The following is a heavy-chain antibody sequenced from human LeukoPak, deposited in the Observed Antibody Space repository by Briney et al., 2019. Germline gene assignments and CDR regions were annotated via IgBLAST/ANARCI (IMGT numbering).Heavy chain of an antibody. V-gene: IGHV3-7*01. J-gene: IGHJ3*02. Sequence: PGGSLRLSCAPSGFTFSSYWMSWVRQAPGKGLEWVANIKQDGSEKYYVDSVKGRFTISRDNAKNSLYLQMNSLRAEDTAVYYCARDLVEMATIGAFDIWGQGTMVTVSS. CDR3: ARDLVEMATIGAFDI. CDR2: IKQDGSEK. CDR1: GFTFSSYW. D-gene: IGHD5-24*01.